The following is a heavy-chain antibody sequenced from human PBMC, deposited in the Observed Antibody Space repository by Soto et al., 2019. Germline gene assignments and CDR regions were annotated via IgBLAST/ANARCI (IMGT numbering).Heavy chain of an antibody. CDR1: GGTFSSYA. J-gene: IGHJ4*02. V-gene: IGHV1-69*13. CDR3: ARNPRGWDYGDYAFDY. D-gene: IGHD4-17*01. Sequence: SVKVSCKASGGTFSSYAISWVRQAPGQGLEWMGGIIPIFGTANYAQKFQGRVTITADESTSTAYMELSSLRSEDTAVYYCARNPRGWDYGDYAFDYWGQGTLVTVSS. CDR2: IIPIFGTA.